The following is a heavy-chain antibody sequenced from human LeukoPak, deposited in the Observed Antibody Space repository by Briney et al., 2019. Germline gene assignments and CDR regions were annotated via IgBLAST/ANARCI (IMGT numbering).Heavy chain of an antibody. J-gene: IGHJ6*03. V-gene: IGHV3-48*04. CDR1: GFTFNTYS. D-gene: IGHD4-17*01. CDR3: AKAYGNYYYYYMDV. CDR2: IGSSGSTI. Sequence: GGSLRLSCAASGFTFNTYSMNWVRQAPGKGLEWVSYIGSSGSTIYYADSVKGRFTISRDNAKNSLYLQMNSLRAEDTALYYCAKAYGNYYYYYMDVWGKGTTVTISS.